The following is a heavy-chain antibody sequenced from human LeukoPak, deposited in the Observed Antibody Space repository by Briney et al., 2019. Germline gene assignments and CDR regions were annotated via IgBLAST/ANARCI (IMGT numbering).Heavy chain of an antibody. CDR2: INSDGSST. J-gene: IGHJ4*02. Sequence: GGSLRLSCAASGFTFSSYWMHWVRQAPGKGLVWVSRINSDGSSTFYADSVQGRFTISRDNAKNTLYLQMNSLRAEDTAVYYCTIGGLYFDFWGQGTLVTVSS. CDR1: GFTFSSYW. V-gene: IGHV3-74*01. CDR3: TIGGLYFDF. D-gene: IGHD3-16*01.